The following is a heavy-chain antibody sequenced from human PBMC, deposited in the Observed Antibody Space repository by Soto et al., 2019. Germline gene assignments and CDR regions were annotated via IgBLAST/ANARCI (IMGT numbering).Heavy chain of an antibody. Sequence: EVHLLESGGGLVQSGGSLKLSCAASGFTFSNVWMSWVRQAPGKGLEWVGRVKSKSDGATTDYAAPVKGRFTVSRDDSQNTLSLQMDSLKIEDTAVYFCTTAAGGMWGADYWGQGTPVTVSS. D-gene: IGHD1-26*01. CDR1: GFTFSNVW. CDR2: VKSKSDGATT. CDR3: TTAAGGMWGADY. J-gene: IGHJ4*02. V-gene: IGHV3-15*01.